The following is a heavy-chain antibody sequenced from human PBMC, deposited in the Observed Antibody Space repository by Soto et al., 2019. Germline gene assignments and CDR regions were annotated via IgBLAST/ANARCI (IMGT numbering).Heavy chain of an antibody. J-gene: IGHJ6*02. D-gene: IGHD4-17*01. CDR1: GYSFTGYY. V-gene: IGHV1-2*02. CDR3: ARERRTVDYNNYGMDF. CDR2: INPNSGGT. Sequence: ASVKVSCKAFGYSFTGYYIHWVRQAPGQGLEWMGWINPNSGGTNYPQKFQGRVTMSRDTSINTAYMEVRRLRSDDTAVYYCARERRTVDYNNYGMDFWGQGTTVTVSS.